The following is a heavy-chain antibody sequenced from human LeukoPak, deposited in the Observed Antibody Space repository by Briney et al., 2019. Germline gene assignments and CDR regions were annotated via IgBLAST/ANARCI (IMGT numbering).Heavy chain of an antibody. D-gene: IGHD4-17*01. CDR3: ARNLRRDYYYYYMDV. Sequence: SETLSLTCTVSGYSISSGYYWGWIRQPPGKGLEWIGSIYHSGSTYYNPSLKGRVTISVDTSKNQFSLKLSSVTAADTAVYYCARNLRRDYYYYYMDVWGKGTTVTVSS. V-gene: IGHV4-38-2*02. CDR1: GYSISSGYY. CDR2: IYHSGST. J-gene: IGHJ6*03.